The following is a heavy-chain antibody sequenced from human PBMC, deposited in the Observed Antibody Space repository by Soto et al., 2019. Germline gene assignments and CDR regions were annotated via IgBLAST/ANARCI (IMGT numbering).Heavy chain of an antibody. D-gene: IGHD3-16*01. J-gene: IGHJ4*02. CDR3: ARLRFPYYFDY. CDR2: IYYSGST. V-gene: IGHV4-31*03. Sequence: PSETLSLTCTVSGGSISSGGYYWSWIRQHPGKGLEWIGYIYYSGSTYYNPSLKSRVTISVDTSKNQFSLKLSSVTAADTAVYYCARLRFPYYFDYWGQGTLVTVSS. CDR1: GGSISSGGYY.